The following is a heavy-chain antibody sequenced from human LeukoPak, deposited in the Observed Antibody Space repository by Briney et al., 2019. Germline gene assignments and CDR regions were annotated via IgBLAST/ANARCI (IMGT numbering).Heavy chain of an antibody. Sequence: GGSLRLSCAASGFTLSSYWMHWVRQAPGKGLVWVSRLNSDGSSTSYADSVKGRFTISRDNAETTLHLQMNNLSAEDTAVYYCARASNRNSINFDYWGQGALVTVSS. CDR3: ARASNRNSINFDY. D-gene: IGHD1-7*01. CDR2: LNSDGSST. J-gene: IGHJ4*02. CDR1: GFTLSSYW. V-gene: IGHV3-74*01.